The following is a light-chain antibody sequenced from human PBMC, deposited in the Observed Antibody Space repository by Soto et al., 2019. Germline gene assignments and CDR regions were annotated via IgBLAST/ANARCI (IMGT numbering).Light chain of an antibody. CDR2: VAS. V-gene: IGKV3-20*01. Sequence: EIVLTQSPGTLSLSPGERATLSCRASQSVSSNYLAWYQQKPGQAPRVLIYVASSRATGIPDRFSGRWSGTDFSLTISRLEPEDFAVYYCQQYGSSPITFGQGTRLEIK. CDR1: QSVSSNY. J-gene: IGKJ5*01. CDR3: QQYGSSPIT.